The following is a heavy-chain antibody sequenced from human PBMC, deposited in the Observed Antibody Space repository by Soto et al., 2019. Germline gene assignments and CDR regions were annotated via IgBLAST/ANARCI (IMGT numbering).Heavy chain of an antibody. V-gene: IGHV4-59*01. J-gene: IGHJ4*02. CDR3: ARRSDTGLDY. CDR2: IYYSGST. D-gene: IGHD3-22*01. Sequence: SETLSLTCTVSGGSISSYYWSWIRQPPGKGLEWIGYIYYSGSTNYNPSLKSRVTISVDTSKNQFSLKLSSVTAADTAVYYCARRSDTGLDYWGQGTLVTVSS. CDR1: GGSISSYY.